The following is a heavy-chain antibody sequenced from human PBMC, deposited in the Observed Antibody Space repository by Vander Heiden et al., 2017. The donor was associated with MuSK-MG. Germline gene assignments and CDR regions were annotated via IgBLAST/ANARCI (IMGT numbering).Heavy chain of an antibody. J-gene: IGHJ4*02. CDR1: GFTFSIYA. Sequence: EVQLLESGGGLVQPGGSLRLSCAASGFTFSIYAMSWVRQAPGKGLEWVSAISGSGGSTDYADSVKGRFTISRDNSKNTLYLQMNSLRAEDTAVYYCAKGAGGYSSSLVEDYWGQGTLVTVSS. V-gene: IGHV3-23*01. CDR2: ISGSGGST. CDR3: AKGAGGYSSSLVEDY. D-gene: IGHD5-18*01.